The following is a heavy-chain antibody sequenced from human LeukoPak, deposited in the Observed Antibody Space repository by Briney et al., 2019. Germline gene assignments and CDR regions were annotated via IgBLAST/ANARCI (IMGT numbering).Heavy chain of an antibody. J-gene: IGHJ6*02. CDR3: ARDTSFNYGAHAMDV. D-gene: IGHD4/OR15-4a*01. CDR2: ISDSGVNT. CDR1: GFTFDNYA. V-gene: IGHV3-23*01. Sequence: GGSLRLSCAASGFTFDNYAMNWVRQAPGKGLEWVLGISDSGVNTYYADSVKGRFTISRDNSKNTLYLQVNSLRGEDTAIYYCARDTSFNYGAHAMDVWGQGTTVTVSS.